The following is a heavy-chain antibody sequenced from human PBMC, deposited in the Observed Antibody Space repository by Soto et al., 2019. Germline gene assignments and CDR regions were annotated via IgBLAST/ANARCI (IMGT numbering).Heavy chain of an antibody. CDR3: ARGEYRRSNNWFDP. J-gene: IGHJ5*02. V-gene: IGHV4-34*01. CDR1: GGSFSGYC. Sequence: SETLSLTCAVYGGSFSGYCWSWIRQPPGKGLEWIGEIDHSGSTKYNPSLKRRVTISVDKSKNQFSLKLSSVTAADTAVYYCARGEYRRSNNWFDPWGRGTLVTVSS. CDR2: IDHSGST. D-gene: IGHD6-6*01.